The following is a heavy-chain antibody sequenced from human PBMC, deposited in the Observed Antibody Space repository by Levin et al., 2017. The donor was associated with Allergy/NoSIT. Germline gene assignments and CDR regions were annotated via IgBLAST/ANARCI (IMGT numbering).Heavy chain of an antibody. Sequence: SETLSLTCTVSGGSISSYYWSWIRQPPGKGLEWIGYIYYSGSTNYNPSLKSRVTISVDTSKNQFSLKLSSVTAADTAVYYCAGGAYYYGSGLDYWGQGTLVTVSS. CDR1: GGSISSYY. J-gene: IGHJ4*02. CDR2: IYYSGST. D-gene: IGHD3-10*01. CDR3: AGGAYYYGSGLDY. V-gene: IGHV4-59*01.